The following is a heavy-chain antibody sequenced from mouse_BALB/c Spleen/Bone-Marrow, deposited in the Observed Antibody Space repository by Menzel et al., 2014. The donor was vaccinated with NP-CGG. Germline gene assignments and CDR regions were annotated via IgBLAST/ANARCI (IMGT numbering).Heavy chain of an antibody. J-gene: IGHJ4*01. Sequence: VQLQQSGAELAKPGASVKMSCKASGYTFTSYWMHWVKQRPGQGLEWIGYINPSTGYTEYNQKFKDKATLTADKSSSTAYMQLSSLTSEDSAVYYCARPPYYYGSSYGAMDYWGQGTSVTVSS. CDR3: ARPPYYYGSSYGAMDY. CDR2: INPSTGYT. CDR1: GYTFTSYW. D-gene: IGHD1-1*01. V-gene: IGHV1-7*01.